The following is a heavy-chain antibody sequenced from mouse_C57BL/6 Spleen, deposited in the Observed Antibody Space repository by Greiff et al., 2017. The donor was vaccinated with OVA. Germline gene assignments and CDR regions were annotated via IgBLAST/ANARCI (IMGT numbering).Heavy chain of an antibody. CDR3: TQGGNSPSDY. Sequence: EVMLVESGGGLVQPGGSMKLSCVASGFTFSNYWMNWVRQSPEKGLEWVAQIRLKSDNYATHYAESVKGRFTISRDDSKSSVYLQMNNLRAEDTGIYYCTQGGNSPSDYWGQGTTLTVSS. D-gene: IGHD2-1*01. CDR2: IRLKSDNYAT. J-gene: IGHJ2*01. V-gene: IGHV6-3*01. CDR1: GFTFSNYW.